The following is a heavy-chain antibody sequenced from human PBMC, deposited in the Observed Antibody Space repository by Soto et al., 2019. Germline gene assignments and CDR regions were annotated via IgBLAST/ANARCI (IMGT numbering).Heavy chain of an antibody. Sequence: GGSLRLSCAASGFTFSHAWMSWVRQATGKGLKWVGRIKSKTEGGTIDYAAPVKGRFTISRDDSKNTLYLQMNSLKTEDTAVYYCTAIVATIRIFYYWGMGTLVTVSS. V-gene: IGHV3-15*01. CDR2: IKSKTEGGTI. D-gene: IGHD5-12*01. CDR3: TAIVATIRIFYY. CDR1: GFTFSHAW. J-gene: IGHJ4*02.